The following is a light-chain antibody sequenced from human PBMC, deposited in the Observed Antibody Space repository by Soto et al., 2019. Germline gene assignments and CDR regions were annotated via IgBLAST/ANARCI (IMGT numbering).Light chain of an antibody. CDR1: QSISSW. J-gene: IGKJ2*01. V-gene: IGKV1-5*03. Sequence: DIQMTQSPSTLSASVGDRVTITCRASQSISSWLAWYQQKPGKAPKLLIYKASSLESGVPSRFSGSGSGTEFTLTISSLQPDAFASYYCQQYNSYSRGTFGQGTKLEIK. CDR2: KAS. CDR3: QQYNSYSRGT.